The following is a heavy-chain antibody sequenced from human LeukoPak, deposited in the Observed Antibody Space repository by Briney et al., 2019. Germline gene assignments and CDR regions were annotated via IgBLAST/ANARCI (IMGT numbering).Heavy chain of an antibody. D-gene: IGHD4-17*01. CDR2: ISDDDGRNK. V-gene: IGHV3-30*04. CDR3: ARETTAPYRHFVY. Sequence: QSGGSLRLSCAASGFTFRSSLIHWVRQTPGKEREWVVAISDDDGRNKYYADSVKGRFTISRDNSRNALYLQMNSLRAEDTAVYYCARETTAPYRHFVYWGQGALVTVSS. CDR1: GFTFRSSL. J-gene: IGHJ4*02.